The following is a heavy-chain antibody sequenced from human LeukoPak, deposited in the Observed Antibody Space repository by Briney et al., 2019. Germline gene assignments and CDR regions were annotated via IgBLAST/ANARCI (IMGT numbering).Heavy chain of an antibody. CDR3: AKDLGYCSGGSCWGHAFDI. CDR2: ISGSGGST. V-gene: IGHV3-23*01. Sequence: GGPLRLSCAASGFTFSSYAMSWVRQAPGKGLEWVSGISGSGGSTYYADSVKGRFTISRDNSKNTLYLQMNSLRAEDTAVYYCAKDLGYCSGGSCWGHAFDIWGQGTMVTVSS. D-gene: IGHD2-15*01. CDR1: GFTFSSYA. J-gene: IGHJ3*02.